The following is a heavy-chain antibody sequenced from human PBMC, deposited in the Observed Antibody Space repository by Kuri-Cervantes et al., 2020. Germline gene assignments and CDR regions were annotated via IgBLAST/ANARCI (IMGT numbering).Heavy chain of an antibody. J-gene: IGHJ2*01. D-gene: IGHD3-9*01. CDR3: AATADILTGYRYWYFDL. CDR1: GYTFTSYY. Sequence: ASVKVSCKASGYTFTSYYMHWVRQAPGQGLEWMGIINPSGGSTSYAQKFQGRVTMTRDTSTSTVYMELSSLRSEDTAVYYCAATADILTGYRYWYFDLWGRGTLVTVSS. CDR2: INPSGGST. V-gene: IGHV1-46*01.